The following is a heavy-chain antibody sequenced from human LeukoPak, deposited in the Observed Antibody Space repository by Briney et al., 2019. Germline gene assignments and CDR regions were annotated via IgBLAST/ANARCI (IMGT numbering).Heavy chain of an antibody. J-gene: IGHJ4*02. Sequence: PGGSLRLSCAASGFTFDDYAMHWVRQAPGKGLEWVSGISWNSGSIGYADSVKGRFTISRDSSKNSLYLQMNSLRAEDTAVYYCARGPTYYYGSVTPRGYFDYWGQGTLVTVSS. D-gene: IGHD3-10*01. CDR1: GFTFDDYA. CDR3: ARGPTYYYGSVTPRGYFDY. CDR2: ISWNSGSI. V-gene: IGHV3-9*01.